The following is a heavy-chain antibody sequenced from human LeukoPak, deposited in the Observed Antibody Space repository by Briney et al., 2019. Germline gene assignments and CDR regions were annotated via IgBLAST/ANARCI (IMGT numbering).Heavy chain of an antibody. J-gene: IGHJ4*02. Sequence: ASVKVSCRASGYTFTTYGLSWVRQAPGQGLEWLGWISTYDDNIKYAQSLQGRLTLTIDTSTSTAYMELRSLTSDDTAVYYCARETYSNILTGTDYWGPGTLVTVSS. CDR3: ARETYSNILTGTDY. V-gene: IGHV1-18*01. CDR1: GYTFTTYG. D-gene: IGHD3-9*01. CDR2: ISTYDDNI.